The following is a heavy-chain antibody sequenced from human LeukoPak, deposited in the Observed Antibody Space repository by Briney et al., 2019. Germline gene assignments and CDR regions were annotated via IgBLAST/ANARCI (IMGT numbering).Heavy chain of an antibody. Sequence: PSETLSLTCTVSGDSISSGGYYWSWLRQHPGKGLGWIGYNSYYNPALKSRVTISVDTSKNQFSLNLSSVTAADTAVYYCARAILTPSGYVWHFDLWARGTLVTVSS. J-gene: IGHJ2*01. CDR3: ARAILTPSGYVWHFDL. D-gene: IGHD3-3*01. V-gene: IGHV4-31*03. CDR2: NS. CDR1: GDSISSGGYY.